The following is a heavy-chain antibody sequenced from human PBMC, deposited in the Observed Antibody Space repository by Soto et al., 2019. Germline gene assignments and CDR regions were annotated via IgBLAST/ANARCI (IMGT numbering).Heavy chain of an antibody. V-gene: IGHV1-8*01. CDR1: GYTFTSYD. J-gene: IGHJ4*02. D-gene: IGHD6-6*01. CDR3: ARGQGSIAARLFDY. Sequence: QVQLVQSGAEVKKPGASVKVSCKAYGYTFTSYDINWGRQATGQGLEWMGWMNPNSVNTGYAQKFKGRVTMTRNTSISTAYMELSSMRSEDTAVYYCARGQGSIAARLFDYWGQGTLVTVSS. CDR2: MNPNSVNT.